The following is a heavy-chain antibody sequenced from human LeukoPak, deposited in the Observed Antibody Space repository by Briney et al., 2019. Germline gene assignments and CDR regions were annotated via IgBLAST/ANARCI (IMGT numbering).Heavy chain of an antibody. V-gene: IGHV3-30-3*01. CDR2: ISYDGSNK. CDR3: ARGRIYCSSTSCYIDDY. D-gene: IGHD2-2*02. Sequence: PGGSLRLSCAASGFTFSSYAMHWVRQAPGKGLEWVAVISYDGSNKYYADSVKGRFTISRDNSKNTLYLQMNSLRAEDTAVYYCARGRIYCSSTSCYIDDYWGQGTLVTVSS. J-gene: IGHJ4*02. CDR1: GFTFSSYA.